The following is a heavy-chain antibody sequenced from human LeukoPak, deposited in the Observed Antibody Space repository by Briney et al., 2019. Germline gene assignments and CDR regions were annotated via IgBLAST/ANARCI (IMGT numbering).Heavy chain of an antibody. J-gene: IGHJ3*02. CDR1: GFTFSSYA. CDR3: AREGSYDSSGYNDAFDI. CDR2: ISSNGGST. V-gene: IGHV3-64D*09. D-gene: IGHD3-22*01. Sequence: GGSLRLSCSASGFTFSSYAMHWVRQAPGKGLEYVSAISSNGGSTYYADSVKGRFTISRDNSKNTLYLQMSSLRAEDTAVYYCAREGSYDSSGYNDAFDIWGQGTMVTVSS.